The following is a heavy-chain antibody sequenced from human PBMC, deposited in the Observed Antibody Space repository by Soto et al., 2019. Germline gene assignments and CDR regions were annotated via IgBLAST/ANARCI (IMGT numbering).Heavy chain of an antibody. Sequence: LSLTCTVSGGSISSYYWSWIRQPPGKGLEWIGYIYYSGSTNYNPSLKSRVTISVDTSKNQFSLKLSSVTAADTAVYYCARHRYNYGSGRFYYFDYWDQGTLVTVSS. CDR1: GGSISSYY. CDR3: ARHRYNYGSGRFYYFDY. V-gene: IGHV4-59*08. J-gene: IGHJ4*02. CDR2: IYYSGST. D-gene: IGHD3-10*01.